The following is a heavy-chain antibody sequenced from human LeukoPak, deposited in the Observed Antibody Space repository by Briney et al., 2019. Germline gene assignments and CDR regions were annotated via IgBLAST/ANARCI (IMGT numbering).Heavy chain of an antibody. CDR1: GFTFSNYN. CDR2: ISSGSTYI. V-gene: IGHV3-21*01. Sequence: GGSLRLSCAASGFTFSNYNMNWVRQAPGKGLEWVSSISSGSTYIYYADSVKGRFTISRDNAKNSLYLQMNNLRAEDTAVYYCARVIDHYASGCNGRACDYWGQGALVTVSS. D-gene: IGHD3-10*01. CDR3: ARVIDHYASGCNGRACDY. J-gene: IGHJ4*02.